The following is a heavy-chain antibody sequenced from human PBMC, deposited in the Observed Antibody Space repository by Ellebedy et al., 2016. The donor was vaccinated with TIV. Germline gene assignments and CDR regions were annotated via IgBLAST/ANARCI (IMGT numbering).Heavy chain of an antibody. Sequence: SETLSLTXTVSGGSTSSGGYYWSWIRQPAGKGLEYIGYISYSGDSTYNPSLESRVTMSLDTSKNQVSLKVNSVTAADTAVYYCASGHLPLNIWGQGTMVTVSS. CDR2: ISYSGDS. CDR1: GGSTSSGGYY. CDR3: ASGHLPLNI. D-gene: IGHD3-9*01. V-gene: IGHV4-61*10. J-gene: IGHJ3*02.